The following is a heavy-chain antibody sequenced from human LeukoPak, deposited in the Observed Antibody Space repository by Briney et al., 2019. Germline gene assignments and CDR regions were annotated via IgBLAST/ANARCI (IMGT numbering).Heavy chain of an antibody. CDR3: ARAKWIQLWQEDY. CDR2: INPNSGGT. V-gene: IGHV1-2*04. Sequence: ASVKVSCKASGYTFTGYYMHWVRQAPGQGLEWMGWINPNSGGTNYAQKFQGWVTMTRDTSISTAYMELSRLRSDDTAVYYCARAKWIQLWQEDYWGQGTLVTVSS. J-gene: IGHJ4*02. CDR1: GYTFTGYY. D-gene: IGHD5-18*01.